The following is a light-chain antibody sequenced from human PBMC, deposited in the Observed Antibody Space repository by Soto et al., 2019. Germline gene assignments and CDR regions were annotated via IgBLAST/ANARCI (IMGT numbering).Light chain of an antibody. CDR3: LLSYSGGNWV. V-gene: IGLV7-46*01. Sequence: QAVETQEPSLTVSPGGTVTLTCGSNTGAVTSGHYPHWLQQRPGQAPRTLIYDTSNKQSWTPARFSGSLLGGKAALTLSGAQPEDEADYYCLLSYSGGNWVFGGGTKLTVL. CDR1: TGAVTSGHY. J-gene: IGLJ3*02. CDR2: DTS.